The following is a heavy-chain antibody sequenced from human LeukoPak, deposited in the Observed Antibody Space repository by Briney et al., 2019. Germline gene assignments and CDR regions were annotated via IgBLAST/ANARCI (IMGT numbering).Heavy chain of an antibody. J-gene: IGHJ4*02. D-gene: IGHD3-9*01. CDR2: ISYDGTNK. CDR3: ARDFGWLSGFDN. CDR1: GFTFSSYG. V-gene: IGHV3-30*03. Sequence: PGGSLRLSCAASGFTFSSYGMHWVRQAPGKGLEWVAVISYDGTNKYYADSVRGRFTISRDNSKNTLYPQMNSLRAEDTAVYYCARDFGWLSGFDNWGQGTLVTVSS.